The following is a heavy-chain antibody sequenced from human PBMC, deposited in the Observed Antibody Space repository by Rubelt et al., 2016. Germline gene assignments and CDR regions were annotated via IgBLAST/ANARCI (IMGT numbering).Heavy chain of an antibody. CDR2: IYYNGST. Sequence: QLQLQESGPGLVKPSETLSLTCTVSGGSISSSSYYWGWIRQPPGKGLEWIGNIYYNGSTYYNPSLKSRVTISVDTSKNQFSLKLSSVTAADTAVYYCARVRDGSGNDAFDIWGQGTMVTVSS. CDR1: GGSISSSSYY. CDR3: ARVRDGSGNDAFDI. D-gene: IGHD3-10*01. V-gene: IGHV4-39*07. J-gene: IGHJ3*02.